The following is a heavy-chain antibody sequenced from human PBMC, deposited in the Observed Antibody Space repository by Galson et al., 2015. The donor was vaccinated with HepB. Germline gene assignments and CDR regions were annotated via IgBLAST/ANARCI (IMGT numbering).Heavy chain of an antibody. CDR1: GFTFSSYA. Sequence: SLRLSCAASGFTFSSYAMHWVRQAPGKGLEWVAVISYDGSNKYYADSVKGRFTISRDNSKNTLYLQMNSLRAEDTAVYYCARDRGGDGYNCFDYWGQGTLVTVSS. D-gene: IGHD5-24*01. J-gene: IGHJ4*02. CDR3: ARDRGGDGYNCFDY. CDR2: ISYDGSNK. V-gene: IGHV3-30*04.